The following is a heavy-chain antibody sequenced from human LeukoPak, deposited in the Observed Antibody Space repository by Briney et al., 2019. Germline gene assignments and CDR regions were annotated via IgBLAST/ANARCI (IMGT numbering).Heavy chain of an antibody. V-gene: IGHV3-21*01. CDR2: ISSSSSYI. Sequence: GGSLRLSCAASGFTFSSYTMNWVRQAPGKGLEWVSSISSSSSYIYYADSVKGRFTISRDNAKNSLYLQMNSLRAEDTAVYYCARDTCSSTSCYGYYYYGMDVWGQGTTVTVSS. CDR3: ARDTCSSTSCYGYYYYGMDV. D-gene: IGHD2-2*01. CDR1: GFTFSSYT. J-gene: IGHJ6*02.